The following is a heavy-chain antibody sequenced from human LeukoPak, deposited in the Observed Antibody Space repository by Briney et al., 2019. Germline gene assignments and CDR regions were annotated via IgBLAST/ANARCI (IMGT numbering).Heavy chain of an antibody. D-gene: IGHD3-10*01. CDR3: ARRGSSGYAFDI. CDR2: ISSSSSYI. CDR1: GFTFSSYS. V-gene: IGHV3-21*01. J-gene: IGHJ3*02. Sequence: GGSLRLSCAASGFTFSSYSMNWVRQAPGKGLEWVSSISSSSSYIYYADSVKGRFTISRDNAKNSLYLQMNSLRAEDTAVYYCARRGSSGYAFDIWGQGTMVTVSS.